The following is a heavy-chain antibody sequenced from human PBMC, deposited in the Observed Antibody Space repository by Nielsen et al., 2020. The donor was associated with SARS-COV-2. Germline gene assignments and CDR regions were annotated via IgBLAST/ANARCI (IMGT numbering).Heavy chain of an antibody. CDR2: ISYDGSNK. D-gene: IGHD3-22*01. J-gene: IGHJ4*02. CDR3: ARDRERDYYDSSGYYYFDY. CDR1: GFTFSSYA. Sequence: GESLKISCAASGFTFSSYAMHWVRQAPGKGLEWVAVISYDGSNKYYADSVKGRFTISRDNAKNSLYLQMNSLRDEDTAVYYCARDRERDYYDSSGYYYFDYWGQGTLVTVSS. V-gene: IGHV3-30*04.